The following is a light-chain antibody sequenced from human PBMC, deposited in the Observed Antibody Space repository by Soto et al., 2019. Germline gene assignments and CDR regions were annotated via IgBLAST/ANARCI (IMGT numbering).Light chain of an antibody. V-gene: IGKV4-1*01. J-gene: IGKJ2*01. CDR3: QQYYGTPPYT. CDR1: QSVLYSSNNKNY. CDR2: WAS. Sequence: DIVMTQSPDSLAVSLGERATINCKSSQSVLYSSNNKNYLAWYQQRPGQPPKLLIYWASARQSGVPDRFSGSGSGTDFTLTISNLQAEDVAVYYCQQYYGTPPYTFGQGTKLEIK.